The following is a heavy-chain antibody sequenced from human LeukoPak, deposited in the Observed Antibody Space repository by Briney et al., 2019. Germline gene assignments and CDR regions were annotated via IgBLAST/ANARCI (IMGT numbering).Heavy chain of an antibody. CDR2: INHSGST. CDR3: ARARGAYYGSGSYYPSSSYFDN. J-gene: IGHJ4*02. D-gene: IGHD3-10*01. Sequence: SETLSLTCAVYGGSLSGYYGSWIRQPPGKGLEWIGEINHSGSTNYNPSLKSRVTISVDTSKNQYSLKLSSVTAADTAVYYCARARGAYYGSGSYYPSSSYFDNWGRGTLVTVSS. CDR1: GGSLSGYY. V-gene: IGHV4-34*01.